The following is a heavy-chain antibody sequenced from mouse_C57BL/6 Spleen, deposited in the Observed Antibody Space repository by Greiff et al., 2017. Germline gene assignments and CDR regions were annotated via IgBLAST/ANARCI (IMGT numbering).Heavy chain of an antibody. CDR1: GFTFSDYG. CDR2: ISSGSSTI. J-gene: IGHJ4*01. V-gene: IGHV5-17*01. CDR3: ARPGLYAMDY. Sequence: EVKLVESGGGLVKPGGSLKLSCAASGFTFSDYGMHWVRQAPEKGLEWVAYISSGSSTIYYADTVKGRFTISRDNAKNTLFLQMTRLRSEDTAMYYCARPGLYAMDYWGQGTSVTVSA.